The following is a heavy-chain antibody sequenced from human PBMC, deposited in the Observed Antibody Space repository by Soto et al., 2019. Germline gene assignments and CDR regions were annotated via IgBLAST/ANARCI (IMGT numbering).Heavy chain of an antibody. D-gene: IGHD6-13*01. J-gene: IGHJ4*02. CDR2: INHSGST. V-gene: IGHV4-34*01. Sequence: PSETLSLTCAVYGGSFSGYYWSWIRQPPGKGLEWIGEINHSGSTNYNPSLKSRVTISVDTSKNQFSLKLSSVTAADTAVYYCARIVRGRLRIAAAGIDYWGQGTLVTVSS. CDR1: GGSFSGYY. CDR3: ARIVRGRLRIAAAGIDY.